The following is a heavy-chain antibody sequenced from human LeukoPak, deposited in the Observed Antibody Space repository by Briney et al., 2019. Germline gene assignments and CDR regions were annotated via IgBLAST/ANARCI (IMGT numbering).Heavy chain of an antibody. D-gene: IGHD3-22*01. Sequence: GRSLRLSCAASGFTFSSYGMHWVRQAPGKGLEWVAVIWYDGSNKYYADSVKGRFTISRDNSKNTLYLQMNSLRAEDTAVYYCARGGYYDSSGSPHWGQGTLVTVSP. J-gene: IGHJ4*02. V-gene: IGHV3-33*01. CDR3: ARGGYYDSSGSPH. CDR2: IWYDGSNK. CDR1: GFTFSSYG.